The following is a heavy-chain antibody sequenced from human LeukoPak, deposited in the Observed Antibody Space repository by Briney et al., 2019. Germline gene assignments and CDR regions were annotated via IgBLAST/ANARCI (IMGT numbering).Heavy chain of an antibody. CDR2: IYYTGST. J-gene: IGHJ4*02. CDR3: ARDYAF. Sequence: SETLSLTCTVSGGSISGYYWTWIRQPPGKGLEWIGYIYYTGSTSYNPSLKSRVTISVDTSKNQFSLKLSSVTAADTAVYYCARDYAFWGQGTLVTVSS. CDR1: GGSISGYY. V-gene: IGHV4-59*01. D-gene: IGHD2-2*01.